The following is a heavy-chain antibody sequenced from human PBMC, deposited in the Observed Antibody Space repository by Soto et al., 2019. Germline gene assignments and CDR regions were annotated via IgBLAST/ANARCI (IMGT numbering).Heavy chain of an antibody. J-gene: IGHJ4*02. Sequence: GPSVKVSCKASGGTFSSYAISWVRQAPGQGLEWMGGIIPIFGTANYAQKFQGRVTITADESTSTAYMELSSLRSEDTAVYYCARAAAEYYDSSGYFCYWGQGTLVTVSS. V-gene: IGHV1-69*13. CDR1: GGTFSSYA. D-gene: IGHD3-22*01. CDR3: ARAAAEYYDSSGYFCY. CDR2: IIPIFGTA.